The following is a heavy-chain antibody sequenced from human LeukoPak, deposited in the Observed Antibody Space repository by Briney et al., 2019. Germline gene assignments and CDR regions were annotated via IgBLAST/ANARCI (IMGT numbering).Heavy chain of an antibody. D-gene: IGHD3-9*01. J-gene: IGHJ4*02. V-gene: IGHV4-31*03. CDR1: GGSISSGGYY. CDR2: IYHSGSP. Sequence: SQTLSLTCSVSGGSISSGGYYWSWIRQHPGKGLEWIGYIYHSGSPYYNPSLKSRVSISVDTSQNQFSLKLSSVTAADTAVYYCASVRRDNGNWFFDYWGQGTLVTVSS. CDR3: ASVRRDNGNWFFDY.